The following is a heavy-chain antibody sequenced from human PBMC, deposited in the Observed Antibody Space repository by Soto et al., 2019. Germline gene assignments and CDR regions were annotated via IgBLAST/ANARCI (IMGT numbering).Heavy chain of an antibody. V-gene: IGHV4-34*01. Sequence: SETLSLTCAVYGGSFSGYYWSWIRQPPGKGLEWIGEINHSGSTNYNPSLKSRVTISVDTSKNQFSPKLSSVTAADTAVYYCARGSILTGYYLDAFDIWGQGTMVT. D-gene: IGHD3-9*01. CDR2: INHSGST. CDR3: ARGSILTGYYLDAFDI. J-gene: IGHJ3*02. CDR1: GGSFSGYY.